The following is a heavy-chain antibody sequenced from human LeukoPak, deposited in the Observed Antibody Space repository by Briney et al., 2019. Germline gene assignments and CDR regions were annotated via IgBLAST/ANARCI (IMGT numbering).Heavy chain of an antibody. CDR3: ARAPTTVVTRGAFDI. Sequence: PGGSLRLSCAASGFTFSSYSMNWVRQAPGKGLEWVSSISSSSSYIYYADSVKDRFTISRDNAKNSLYLQMNSLRAEDTAVYYCARAPTTVVTRGAFDIWGQGTMVTVSS. J-gene: IGHJ3*02. CDR2: ISSSSSYI. V-gene: IGHV3-21*01. D-gene: IGHD4-23*01. CDR1: GFTFSSYS.